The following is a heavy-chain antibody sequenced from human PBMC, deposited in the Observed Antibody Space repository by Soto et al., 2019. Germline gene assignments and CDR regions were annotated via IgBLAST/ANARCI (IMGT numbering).Heavy chain of an antibody. Sequence: QVQLVESGGGVVQPGRSLRLSCAASGFTFSSYGMHWVRQAPGKGLEWVAVISNDGSNKYYADSVKGRFTISGDNSKNTLYLQMNSLRAEDTAVYYCAKDRRKVVVAAPFDYWGQGTLVTVSS. CDR2: ISNDGSNK. CDR1: GFTFSSYG. CDR3: AKDRRKVVVAAPFDY. J-gene: IGHJ4*02. D-gene: IGHD2-15*01. V-gene: IGHV3-30*18.